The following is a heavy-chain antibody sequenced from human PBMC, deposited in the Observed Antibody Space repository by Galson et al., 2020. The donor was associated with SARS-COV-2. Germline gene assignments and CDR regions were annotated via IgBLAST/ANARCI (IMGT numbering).Heavy chain of an antibody. D-gene: IGHD6-19*01. CDR2: IRSNLYGGEA. CDR3: SREASGFDY. V-gene: IGHV3-49*03. CDR1: GFDFAEYS. Sequence: GESLKISCATSGFDFAEYSLTWFRQAPGKGLEWVGFIRSNLYGGEAAYAASVRDRFRVSRDDSKSIGYLQMDDLKVEDTGVYYCSREASGFDYWGQGTLVAVSS. J-gene: IGHJ4*02.